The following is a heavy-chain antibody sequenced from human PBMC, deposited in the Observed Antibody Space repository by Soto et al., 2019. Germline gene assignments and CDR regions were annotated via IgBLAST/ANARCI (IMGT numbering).Heavy chain of an antibody. CDR2: INHDGYS. D-gene: IGHD2-8*02. V-gene: IGHV4-59*08. CDR1: GGSIINYY. Sequence: QVQLQQSGPGLVKPSETLSLTCTVSGGSIINYYCSWFRQSPGKGLEWIGYINHDGYSAYNLSLKRRITMSADTSKTQFALRLHSVTATDTAVYYCARQGYWPHQGLVDAWGHGTTVIVSS. J-gene: IGHJ6*02. CDR3: ARQGYWPHQGLVDA.